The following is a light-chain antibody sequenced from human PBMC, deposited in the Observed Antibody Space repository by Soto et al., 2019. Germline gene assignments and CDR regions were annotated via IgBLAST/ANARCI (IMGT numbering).Light chain of an antibody. CDR3: NSYTSNSTWV. CDR1: SSDVGLYNF. Sequence: QSALTQPASVSGTPGQSITISCTGTSSDVGLYNFLSWYQQYPGKAPKLIIYEVNNRPSGVSYRFSGSKSGNSASLTISGLRAEDEADYYCNSYTSNSTWVFGGGTELTVL. J-gene: IGLJ3*02. V-gene: IGLV2-14*01. CDR2: EVN.